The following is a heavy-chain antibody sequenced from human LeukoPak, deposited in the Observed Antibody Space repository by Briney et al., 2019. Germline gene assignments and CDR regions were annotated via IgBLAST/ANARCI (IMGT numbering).Heavy chain of an antibody. CDR1: GFTFSRYW. D-gene: IGHD5-18*01. Sequence: GGSLRLSCAASGFTFSRYWVSWVRQAPGKGLQWVANIKQDGSEKYYVDSVKGRFTISRDNAKNSLYLQMNNLRAEDTAVYFCVGDTATYYWGQGTLVTVSS. CDR2: IKQDGSEK. CDR3: VGDTATYY. J-gene: IGHJ4*02. V-gene: IGHV3-7*01.